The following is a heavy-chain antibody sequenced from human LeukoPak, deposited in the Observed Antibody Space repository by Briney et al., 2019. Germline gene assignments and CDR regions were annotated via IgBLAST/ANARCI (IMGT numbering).Heavy chain of an antibody. J-gene: IGHJ4*02. CDR2: IYHSGST. CDR1: GGSISSGGYY. V-gene: IGHV4-30-2*01. Sequence: SETLSLTCTVSGGSISSGGYYWSWIRQPPGKGLEWIGYIYHSGSTYYNPSLKSRVTISVDRSKNQFSLKLSSVTAADTAVYYCASEVPAANFDYWGQGTLVTVSS. CDR3: ASEVPAANFDY. D-gene: IGHD2-2*01.